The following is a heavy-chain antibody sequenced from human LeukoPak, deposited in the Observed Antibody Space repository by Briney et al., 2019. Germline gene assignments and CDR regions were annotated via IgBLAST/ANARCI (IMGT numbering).Heavy chain of an antibody. J-gene: IGHJ6*02. V-gene: IGHV3-30-3*01. Sequence: PGGSLRLSCAASGFTFSSYAMHWVRQAPGKGLEWVAVISYDGSNKYYADSVKGRLTISRDNSQNTRYLQMNSLRAEDTAVYYCARVMNLYSSSWYPPYYYYGMDVWGQGTTVTVSS. CDR1: GFTFSSYA. D-gene: IGHD6-13*01. CDR3: ARVMNLYSSSWYPPYYYYGMDV. CDR2: ISYDGSNK.